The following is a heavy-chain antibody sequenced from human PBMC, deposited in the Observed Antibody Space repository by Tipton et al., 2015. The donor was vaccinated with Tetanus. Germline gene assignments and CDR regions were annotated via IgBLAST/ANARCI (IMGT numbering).Heavy chain of an antibody. CDR1: GFTFSNYA. CDR3: AKDPASRGWFDP. V-gene: IGHV3-23*04. Sequence: VQLVQSGAEVKKPGSLRLSCAASGFTFSNYAMAWVRQAPGKGLEWVSGISVRGSHTYYADPVKGRFSISRDNSKNTVYLQMNSLRDEDTAVYYCAKDPASRGWFDPWGQGTLVSVSS. J-gene: IGHJ5*02. CDR2: ISVRGSHT.